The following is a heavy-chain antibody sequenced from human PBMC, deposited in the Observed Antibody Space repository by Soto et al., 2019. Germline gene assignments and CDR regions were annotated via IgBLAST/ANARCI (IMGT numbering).Heavy chain of an antibody. CDR1: GGSVTSYH. D-gene: IGHD3-16*01. V-gene: IGHV4-59*02. J-gene: IGHJ5*02. Sequence: SLTCFVSGGSVTSYHCSWIRQFPGKGLGWIAYTSYTGNTNYKPSLQSRVTISLDKSKNQLSLKLTSMTAADTAVYYCARDMHARLGQYFDPLCQGNLVTVSS. CDR3: ARDMHARLGQYFDP. CDR2: TSYTGNT.